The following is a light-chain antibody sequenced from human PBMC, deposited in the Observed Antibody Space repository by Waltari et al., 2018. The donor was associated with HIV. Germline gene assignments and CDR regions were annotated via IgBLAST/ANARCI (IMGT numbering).Light chain of an antibody. Sequence: AVQLTQSPSSVTGSLGGRVTISCRASLGIRNDLSGFQMKPGGAPKLLIYASTSLQTGVPPRFSGSASRTDLTLTSSHLQSEDFATYFCLQDFEYPWTFGQGPTVE. CDR2: AST. V-gene: IGKV1-6*02. CDR3: LQDFEYPWT. CDR1: LGIRND. J-gene: IGKJ1*01.